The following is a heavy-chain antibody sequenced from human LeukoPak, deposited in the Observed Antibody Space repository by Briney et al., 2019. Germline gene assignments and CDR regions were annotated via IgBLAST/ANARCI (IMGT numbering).Heavy chain of an antibody. V-gene: IGHV3-30*02. J-gene: IGHJ4*02. CDR1: GFTFSYYG. D-gene: IGHD1-26*01. CDR2: IRYDGSNK. CDR3: AKEPREWELPDY. Sequence: PGGSLRLSCAASGFTFSYYGFHWVRQAPGKGLEWVAFIRYDGSNKYYADSVKGRFTISRDNSRNTLYLQMNSLRVEDTAVYYCAKEPREWELPDYWGQGTPVTVSS.